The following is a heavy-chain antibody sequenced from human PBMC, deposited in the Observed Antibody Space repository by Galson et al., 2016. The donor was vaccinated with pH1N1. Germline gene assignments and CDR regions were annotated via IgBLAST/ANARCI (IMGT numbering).Heavy chain of an antibody. Sequence: QSGAEVKKPGESLKISCQGSGYNFPTSWIGWVRQMPGKGLEWMAIIHLAGSHHRYSPSFQGQVSVPADKSINTVSLQWGSLRASDPAMYYCARQNDYGDYRGNAFDIWGQGTMVTVSS. CDR3: ARQNDYGDYRGNAFDI. CDR2: IHLAGSHH. J-gene: IGHJ3*02. D-gene: IGHD4-17*01. V-gene: IGHV5-51*01. CDR1: GYNFPTSW.